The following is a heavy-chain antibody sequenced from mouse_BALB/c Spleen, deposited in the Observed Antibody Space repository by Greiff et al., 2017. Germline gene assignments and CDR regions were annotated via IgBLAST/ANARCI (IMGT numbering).Heavy chain of an antibody. CDR3: ARGGGTGYYAMDY. CDR2: ISSGSSTI. Sequence: EVQRVESGGGLVQPGGSRKLSCAASGFTFSSFGMHWVRQAPEKGLEWVAYISSGSSTIYYADTVKGRFTISRDNPKNTLFLQMTSLRSEDTAMYYCARGGGTGYYAMDYWGQGTSVTVSS. V-gene: IGHV5-17*02. CDR1: GFTFSSFG. J-gene: IGHJ4*01.